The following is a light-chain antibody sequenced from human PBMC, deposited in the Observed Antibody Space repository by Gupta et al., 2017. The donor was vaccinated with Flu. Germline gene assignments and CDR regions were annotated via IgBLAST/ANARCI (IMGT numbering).Light chain of an antibody. Sequence: STPTQPRSVSGAPGQSVTISCTGSSNDVGGSNRVSWYQQLPGKAHKLILYDVTERPAGVPARFSGSKSGNTASLTISGLKADEEADYYCSSHAVSVTWVFGNGTTVTVL. CDR1: SNDVGGSNR. V-gene: IGLV2-11*01. CDR2: DVT. CDR3: SSHAVSVTWV. J-gene: IGLJ1*01.